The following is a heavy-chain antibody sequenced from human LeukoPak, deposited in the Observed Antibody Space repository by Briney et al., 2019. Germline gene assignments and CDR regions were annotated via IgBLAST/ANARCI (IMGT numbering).Heavy chain of an antibody. Sequence: GESLKISCKGSGYSFTSYWIGWVREMPGKGLEWLGIMYPGDSDTRYSPSFQGQVTISADKSISTAYLQWSSLKASDTAMYYCARSHSGSYYWEKWDYWGQGTLVTVSS. J-gene: IGHJ4*02. CDR1: GYSFTSYW. CDR2: MYPGDSDT. CDR3: ARSHSGSYYWEKWDY. V-gene: IGHV5-51*01. D-gene: IGHD1-26*01.